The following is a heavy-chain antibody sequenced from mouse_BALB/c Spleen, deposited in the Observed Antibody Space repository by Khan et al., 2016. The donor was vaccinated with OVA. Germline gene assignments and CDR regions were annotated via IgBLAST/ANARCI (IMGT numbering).Heavy chain of an antibody. CDR3: ARLEDK. CDR1: GFSLTSYG. Sequence: VQLQQSGPGLVAPSQSLSITCTVSGFSLTSYGVHWVRQPPGKGLEWLGVIWAGGSTNYNSALMSSLIISKDNSKSQVFLKMNSPQTEDTAMYYCARLEDKWGQGTTLTVSS. CDR2: IWAGGST. J-gene: IGHJ2*01. V-gene: IGHV2-9*02.